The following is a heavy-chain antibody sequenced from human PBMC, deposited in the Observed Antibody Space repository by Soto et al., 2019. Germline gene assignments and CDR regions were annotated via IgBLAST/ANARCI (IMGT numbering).Heavy chain of an antibody. CDR1: GFTFSSYG. CDR3: AKDGLRLHTPYFFDY. J-gene: IGHJ4*02. CDR2: ISYDGSNK. Sequence: PGGSLRLSCAASGFTFSSYGMHWVRQAPGKGLEWVAVISYDGSNKYYADSVKGRFTISRDNSKNTLYLQMNSLRAEDTAVYYCAKDGLRLHTPYFFDYWGRGTLVTVSS. D-gene: IGHD5-18*01. V-gene: IGHV3-30*18.